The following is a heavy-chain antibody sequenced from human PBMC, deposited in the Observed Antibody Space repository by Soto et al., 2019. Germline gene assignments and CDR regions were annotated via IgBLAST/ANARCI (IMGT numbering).Heavy chain of an antibody. CDR3: ARGAAISENRGYDELAFDI. D-gene: IGHD5-12*01. CDR2: INPSGGST. J-gene: IGHJ3*02. CDR1: GYTFTSYY. V-gene: IGHV1-46*03. Sequence: ASVKVSCKASGYTFTSYYMHWVRQAPGQGLEWMGIINPSGGSTSYAQKFQGRVTMTRDTSTRTVYMELSSLRSEDTAVYYCARGAAISENRGYDELAFDIWGKGQWSPSPQ.